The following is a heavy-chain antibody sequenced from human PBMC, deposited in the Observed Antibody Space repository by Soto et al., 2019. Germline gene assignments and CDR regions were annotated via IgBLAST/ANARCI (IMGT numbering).Heavy chain of an antibody. Sequence: SGFTFSDYCMRWVRQAPGRGLEWVSYISSSGSNIYYADSVKGRFTISRDNAKNSLYLQMNSLRSEDTAIYYCARDNLQRKSEWNRPPSFWGQGTLVTVSS. D-gene: IGHD1-1*01. J-gene: IGHJ4*02. V-gene: IGHV3-11*01. CDR3: ARDNLQRKSEWNRPPSF. CDR1: GFTFSDYC. CDR2: ISSSGSNI.